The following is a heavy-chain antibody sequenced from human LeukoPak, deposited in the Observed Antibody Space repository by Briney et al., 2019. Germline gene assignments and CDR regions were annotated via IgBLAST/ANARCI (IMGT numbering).Heavy chain of an antibody. V-gene: IGHV1-69*01. D-gene: IGHD2-2*01. Sequence: EASVKVSCKASGGTFSSYAISWVRQAPGQGLEWMGGIIPIFGTANYAQKFQGRVTITADESTSTAYMELSSLRSEDTAVYYCARGKVVVPAANKRSSLSSGAFDIWGQGTMVTVSS. J-gene: IGHJ3*02. CDR3: ARGKVVVPAANKRSSLSSGAFDI. CDR1: GGTFSSYA. CDR2: IIPIFGTA.